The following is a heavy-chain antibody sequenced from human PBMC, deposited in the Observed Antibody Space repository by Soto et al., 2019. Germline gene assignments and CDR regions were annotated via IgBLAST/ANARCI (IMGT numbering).Heavy chain of an antibody. Sequence: SETLSLTCAVSGYSIASGYYWACIRQSPGKGLEWIGSIYHAGSVYYNPSLNSRVAVSLDTSKNHFSLKLTSVTAADTAVYYCAGTFDDYGMDVSGQGTTFTLSS. D-gene: IGHD3-9*01. CDR1: GYSIASGYY. CDR2: IYHAGSV. CDR3: AGTFDDYGMDV. J-gene: IGHJ6*02. V-gene: IGHV4-38-2*01.